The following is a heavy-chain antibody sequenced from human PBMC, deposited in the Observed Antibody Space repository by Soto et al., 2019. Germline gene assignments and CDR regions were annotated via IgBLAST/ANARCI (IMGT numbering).Heavy chain of an antibody. Sequence: EVQLVESGGGLVQPGGSLRLSCAASGFTFSSYWMSWVRQAPGKGLEWVANIKQDGSEKYYVDSVKGRFTISRDNAKNSLYLQMNSLRAEDTAVYYCARGQCSGGSCYRLFDYWGPGTLVTVSS. CDR1: GFTFSSYW. CDR3: ARGQCSGGSCYRLFDY. CDR2: IKQDGSEK. J-gene: IGHJ4*02. D-gene: IGHD2-15*01. V-gene: IGHV3-7*01.